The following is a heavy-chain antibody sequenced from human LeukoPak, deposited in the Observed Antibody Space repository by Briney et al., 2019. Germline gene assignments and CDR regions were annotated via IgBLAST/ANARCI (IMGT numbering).Heavy chain of an antibody. D-gene: IGHD3-10*01. CDR2: MNPNSGNT. V-gene: IGHV1-8*02. J-gene: IGHJ4*02. CDR1: GYTFTSYG. Sequence: ASVKVSCKASGYTFTSYGINWVRQATGQGLEWMGWMNPNSGNTGYAQKFQGRVTMTRNTSISTAYMELSSLRSEDTAVYYCARVFTMVRGVRVSLGYWGQGTLVTVSS. CDR3: ARVFTMVRGVRVSLGY.